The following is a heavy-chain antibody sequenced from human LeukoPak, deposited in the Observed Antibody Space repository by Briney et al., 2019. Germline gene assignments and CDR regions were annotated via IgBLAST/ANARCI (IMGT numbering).Heavy chain of an antibody. J-gene: IGHJ5*02. CDR1: GGTFSSYA. V-gene: IGHV1-69*05. Sequence: SVKVSCKASGGTFSSYAISWVRQAPGQGLEWMGRIIPIFGTANHAQKFQGRVTITTDESTSTAYMELSSLRSEDTAVYYCARDFTMVVTLFDPWGQGTLVTVSS. CDR2: IIPIFGTA. CDR3: ARDFTMVVTLFDP. D-gene: IGHD4-23*01.